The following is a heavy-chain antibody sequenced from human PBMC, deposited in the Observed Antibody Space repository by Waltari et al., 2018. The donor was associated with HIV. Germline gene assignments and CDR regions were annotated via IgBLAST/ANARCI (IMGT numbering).Heavy chain of an antibody. V-gene: IGHV2-70*04. Sequence: QVTLKESGPALVKPTQTLTLTCTFSGFSLSTSGMRVSWIRQPPGKALEWLARIDWDDDKFYSTSLKTRLTISKDTSKNQVVLTRTNMDPVDTATYYCARIRPYSYGFDYWGQGTLVTVSS. CDR2: IDWDDDK. D-gene: IGHD5-18*01. J-gene: IGHJ4*02. CDR3: ARIRPYSYGFDY. CDR1: GFSLSTSGMR.